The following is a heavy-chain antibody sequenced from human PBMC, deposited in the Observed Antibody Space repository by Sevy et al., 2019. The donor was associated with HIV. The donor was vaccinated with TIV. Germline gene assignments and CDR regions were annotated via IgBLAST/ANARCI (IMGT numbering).Heavy chain of an antibody. V-gene: IGHV1-2*06. CDR3: AREDSDDTSAYYYFCYGMDV. CDR2: IHPKSGAT. J-gene: IGHJ6*02. Sequence: ASVKVSCKASGYTFTAYYIHWLRQAPGQGLEWMGRIHPKSGATNYAQKFQGRVTMTRDTSISTSFMELTSLRSDDTAVYYCAREDSDDTSAYYYFCYGMDVWGQGTTVTVSS. D-gene: IGHD3-22*01. CDR1: GYTFTAYY.